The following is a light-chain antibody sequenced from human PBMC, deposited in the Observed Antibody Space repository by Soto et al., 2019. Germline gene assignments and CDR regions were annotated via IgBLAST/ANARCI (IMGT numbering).Light chain of an antibody. CDR2: AAS. Sequence: DIQMTQSPYSLSASVGDRVTITCRASQSNSSYLNWYQQKPGKAPKLLIYAASSLQSGVPSRFSGSGSGTDFTLTISSLQPEDFATYYCQQSYSTPRTFGQGTKVDIK. V-gene: IGKV1-39*01. CDR1: QSNSSY. CDR3: QQSYSTPRT. J-gene: IGKJ1*01.